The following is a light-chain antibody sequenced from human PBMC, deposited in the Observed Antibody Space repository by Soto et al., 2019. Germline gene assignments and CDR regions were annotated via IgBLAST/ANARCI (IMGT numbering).Light chain of an antibody. CDR3: MQALQTPRT. CDR1: QSLLHSNGYNY. V-gene: IGKV2-28*01. J-gene: IGKJ1*01. CDR2: LGS. Sequence: DIVMTQSPLSLPVTPGEPASISCRSSQSLLHSNGYNYLDWYLQKPGQSPQLLIYLGSNRASGVPDRFSGSGSGTDFTLKISRVEAEDVGVYYRMQALQTPRTLGQGTKVDIK.